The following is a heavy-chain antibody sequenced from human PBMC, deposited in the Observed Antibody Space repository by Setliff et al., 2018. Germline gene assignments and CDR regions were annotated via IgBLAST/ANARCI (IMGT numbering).Heavy chain of an antibody. V-gene: IGHV1-18*01. CDR3: ARVVYYASGSSLSYGMDV. CDR1: GYSFTSYG. CDR2: ISAYNDNK. J-gene: IGHJ6*02. D-gene: IGHD3-10*01. Sequence: ASVKVSCTASGYSFTSYGISWVRQAPGQGLEWMGWISAYNDNKNYAQKFQGRVTMTTDTSTNTVFMELRSLRSDDTAMFYCARVVYYASGSSLSYGMDVWGQGTAVTVSS.